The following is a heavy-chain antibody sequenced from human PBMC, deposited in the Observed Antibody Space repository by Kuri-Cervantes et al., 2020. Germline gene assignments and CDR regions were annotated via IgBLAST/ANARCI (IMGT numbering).Heavy chain of an antibody. CDR1: GGSISSYY. D-gene: IGHD5-12*01. J-gene: IGHJ4*02. V-gene: IGHV4-59*01. Sequence: SETLSLTCTVSGGSISSYYWSWIRQPPGKGLEWLGYFYYSGSTNYNPSLKSRVTISVDTSKNQFSLKLSSVTAADTAVYYCARGDSGYDLPPDYWGQGTLVTVSS. CDR3: ARGDSGYDLPPDY. CDR2: FYYSGST.